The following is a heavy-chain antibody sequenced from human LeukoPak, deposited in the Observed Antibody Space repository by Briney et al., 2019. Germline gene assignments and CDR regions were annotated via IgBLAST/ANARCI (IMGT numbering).Heavy chain of an antibody. CDR2: ISAYNGNT. CDR3: ARDKFTTVVVGANYYYYYGMDV. V-gene: IGHV1-18*01. CDR1: GYTFTSYG. Sequence: ASVKVSCKASGYTFTSYGISWVRQAPGQGLGWMGWISAYNGNTNYAQKLHGRVTMTTDTSTSTAYMELRSLRSDDTAVYYCARDKFTTVVVGANYYYYYGMDVWGQGTTVTVSS. J-gene: IGHJ6*02. D-gene: IGHD1-26*01.